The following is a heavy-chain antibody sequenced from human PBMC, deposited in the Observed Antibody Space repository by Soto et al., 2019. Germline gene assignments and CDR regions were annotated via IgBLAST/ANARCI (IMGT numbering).Heavy chain of an antibody. CDR1: GCTFTNYG. D-gene: IGHD1-26*01. V-gene: IGHV1-18*01. J-gene: IGHJ4*02. CDR2: ISTYKKDT. Sequence: QVQLVQSGAEVKKPGASVKVSCKASGCTFTNYGITWVRQAPGQGLEWMGWISTYKKDTDYAQKLQGRVTMTTDTSTSTAYMELRSLGSDDTAVYYCARSDSGTYRDWGQGTLVIDSS. CDR3: ARSDSGTYRD.